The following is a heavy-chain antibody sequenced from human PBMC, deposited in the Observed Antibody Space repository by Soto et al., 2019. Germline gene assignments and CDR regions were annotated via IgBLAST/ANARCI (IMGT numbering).Heavy chain of an antibody. CDR3: SRRSSGWYFDY. J-gene: IGHJ4*02. D-gene: IGHD6-19*01. CDR1: GFTFSSYA. Sequence: EVQLLESGGGLVQPGGSLRLSCAASGFTFSSYAMSWVRQAPGKGLEWVSVISGSGGSTYYADSVKGRFTISRDTSKNTLSLHMTGLRAEDTAVYYCSRRSSGWYFDYWGQGTLVTVSS. CDR2: ISGSGGST. V-gene: IGHV3-23*01.